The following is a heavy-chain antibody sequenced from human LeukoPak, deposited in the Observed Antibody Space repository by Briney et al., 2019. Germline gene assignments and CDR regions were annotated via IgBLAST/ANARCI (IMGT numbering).Heavy chain of an antibody. D-gene: IGHD6-19*01. Sequence: SVKVSCKASRGTFSSYAISWVRQAPGQGLEWMGGIIPIFGTANYAQKFQGRVTITADESTSTAYMELSSLRSEDTAVYYCARETEVAGTYFDYWGQGTLVTVSP. CDR3: ARETEVAGTYFDY. CDR2: IIPIFGTA. CDR1: RGTFSSYA. J-gene: IGHJ4*02. V-gene: IGHV1-69*13.